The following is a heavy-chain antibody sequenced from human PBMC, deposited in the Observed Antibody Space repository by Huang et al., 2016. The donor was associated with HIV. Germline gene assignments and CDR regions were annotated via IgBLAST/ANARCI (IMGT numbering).Heavy chain of an antibody. Sequence: QVQLVQSGSELKKPGASVKVSCKASGYTFTNYGVHWVRQAPGKGLEGMGLSKTDTGKPRYAQCLTGRVVFSVDTSVNTAYLQISSLKAADSAIYYCVRVRRVMDTYCVADCSTLEAFDIWGQGTVVTVSA. V-gene: IGHV7-4-1*02. D-gene: IGHD2-21*02. J-gene: IGHJ3*02. CDR2: SKTDTGKP. CDR1: GYTFTNYG. CDR3: VRVRRVMDTYCVADCSTLEAFDI.